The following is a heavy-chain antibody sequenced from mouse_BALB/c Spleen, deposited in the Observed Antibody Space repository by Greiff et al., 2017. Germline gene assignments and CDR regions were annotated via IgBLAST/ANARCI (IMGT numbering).Heavy chain of an antibody. V-gene: IGHV3-2*02. CDR3: ARDYGSRGYFDY. CDR1: GYSITSDYA. Sequence: EVQLQESGPGLVKPSQSLSLTCTVTGYSITSDYAWNWIRQFPGNKLEWMGYISYSGSTSYNPSLKSRISITRDTSKNQFFLQLNSVTTEDTATYYCARDYGSRGYFDYWGQGTTLTVSS. CDR2: ISYSGST. D-gene: IGHD1-1*01. J-gene: IGHJ2*01.